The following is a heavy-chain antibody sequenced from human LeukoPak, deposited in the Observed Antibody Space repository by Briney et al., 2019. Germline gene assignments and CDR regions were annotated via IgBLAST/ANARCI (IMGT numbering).Heavy chain of an antibody. Sequence: ASVKVSCKPSGYPFITHYIHWVRQAPGQGPEWMGIIKLSGGSTHYTQNFQGRVTMTSDTSTSTVYMELSNLRSEDTAVYYCATGERGATPDYWGQGTLVTVSS. CDR1: GYPFITHY. D-gene: IGHD1-26*01. CDR2: IKLSGGST. V-gene: IGHV1-46*01. CDR3: ATGERGATPDY. J-gene: IGHJ4*02.